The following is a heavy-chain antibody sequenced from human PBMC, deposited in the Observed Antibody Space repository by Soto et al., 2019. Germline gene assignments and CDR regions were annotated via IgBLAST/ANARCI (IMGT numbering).Heavy chain of an antibody. CDR1: GGSISSGGYY. D-gene: IGHD2-15*01. CDR2: IYYSGST. CDR3: ARGRYCSGGSCYPKWFDP. J-gene: IGHJ5*02. Sequence: PSETLSLTCTVSGGSISSGGYYWSWIRQHPGKGLEWIGYIYYSGSTYYNPSLKSRVTISVDTSKNQFSLKLSSVTAADTAVYYCARGRYCSGGSCYPKWFDPWGQGTLVTVS. V-gene: IGHV4-31*03.